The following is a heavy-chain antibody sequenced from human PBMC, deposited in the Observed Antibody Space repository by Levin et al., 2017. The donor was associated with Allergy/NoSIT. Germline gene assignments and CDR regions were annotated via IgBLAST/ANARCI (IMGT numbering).Heavy chain of an antibody. D-gene: IGHD4-11*01. V-gene: IGHV3-21*01. J-gene: IGHJ4*02. CDR3: ARGTTTRQREDLFDY. Sequence: LSLTCAASGFTFSAYSMYWVRQAPGKGLEWVSSISTGGRHIYYADSVKGRFTISRDNAKNSLYLQMNSLRAEDTAVYYCARGTTTRQREDLFDYWGQGTLVTVS. CDR2: ISTGGRHI. CDR1: GFTFSAYS.